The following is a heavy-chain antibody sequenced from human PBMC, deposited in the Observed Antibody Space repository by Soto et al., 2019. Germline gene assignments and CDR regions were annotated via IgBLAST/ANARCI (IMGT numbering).Heavy chain of an antibody. CDR1: GDSVSSNSAA. V-gene: IGHV6-1*01. CDR2: TYYKSKWYN. D-gene: IGHD2-15*01. J-gene: IGHJ4*02. CDR3: ARDRDSGPNDFDH. Sequence: SQTLSLTCAISGDSVSSNSAAWNWIRQSPSRGLELLGATYYKSKWYNDYAVSVKSRISINPDTSKNQFSLVLNSVTPEDTGVYYCARDRDSGPNDFDHWGQGSQVTVSS.